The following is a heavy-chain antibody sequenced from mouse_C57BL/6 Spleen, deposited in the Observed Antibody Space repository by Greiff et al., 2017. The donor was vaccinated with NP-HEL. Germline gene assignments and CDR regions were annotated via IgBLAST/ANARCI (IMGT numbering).Heavy chain of an antibody. D-gene: IGHD4-1*01. CDR3: ARNWDGGAMDY. CDR1: GFTFTDYY. Sequence: EVQVVESGGGLVQPGGSLSLSCAASGFTFTDYYMSWVRQPPGKALEWLGFIRNKANGYTTEYSASVKGRFTISRDNSQSILYLQMNALRAEDSATYYCARNWDGGAMDYWGQGTSVTVSS. CDR2: IRNKANGYTT. V-gene: IGHV7-3*01. J-gene: IGHJ4*01.